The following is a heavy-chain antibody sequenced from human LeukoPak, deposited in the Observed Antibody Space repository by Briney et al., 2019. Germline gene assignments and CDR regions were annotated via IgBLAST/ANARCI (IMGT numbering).Heavy chain of an antibody. CDR3: ARGSVVVAATDY. V-gene: IGHV4-61*02. D-gene: IGHD2-15*01. CDR1: GGSISSGSYY. J-gene: IGHJ4*02. CDR2: IYTSGST. Sequence: SQTLSLTCTVSGGSISSGSYYWSWLRQPAGKGLEWIGRIYTSGSTNYNPSLKSRVTISVDTSKNQFSLKLSSVTAADTTVYYCARGSVVVAATDYWGQGTLVTVSS.